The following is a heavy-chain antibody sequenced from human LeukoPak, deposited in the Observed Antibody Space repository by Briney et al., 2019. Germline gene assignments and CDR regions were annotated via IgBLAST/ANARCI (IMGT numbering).Heavy chain of an antibody. CDR2: ISYDGSSK. CDR3: ARAVAARPDDAFDI. CDR1: GFTFSNAW. V-gene: IGHV3-30*03. D-gene: IGHD4-23*01. Sequence: GGSLRLSCAASGFTFSNAWMSWVRQAPGKGLEWVAVISYDGSSKYYADSVKGRFTISRDNSKNTLYLQLNSLRAEDTAVYYCARAVAARPDDAFDIWGQGTMVTVSS. J-gene: IGHJ3*02.